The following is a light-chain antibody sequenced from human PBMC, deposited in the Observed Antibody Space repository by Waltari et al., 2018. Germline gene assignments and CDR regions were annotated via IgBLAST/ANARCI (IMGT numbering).Light chain of an antibody. CDR1: TSNIGGND. CDR3: ATWYDSLSGV. CDR2: KNS. J-gene: IGLJ3*02. Sequence: QSVLTQPPSASGSPGQTITISCSGSTSNIGGNDVYSYQHLPGTAPKLIIFKNSVRPSGVSVRFAGSKSVTSASLSISGLRSEDEAYYYCATWYDSLSGVFGGGTKLTVL. V-gene: IGLV1-47*01.